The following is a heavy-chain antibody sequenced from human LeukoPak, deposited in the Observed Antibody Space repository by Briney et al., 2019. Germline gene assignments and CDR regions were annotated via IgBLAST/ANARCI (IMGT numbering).Heavy chain of an antibody. V-gene: IGHV3-43*01. CDR1: GSTFDDYT. J-gene: IGHJ3*02. CDR3: AKDFRSVAFDI. CDR2: ISWDGGST. Sequence: GGSLRLSCAASGSTFDDYTMHWVRQAPGKGLEWVSLISWDGGSTYYADSVKGRFTISRGNSKNSLYLQMNSLRTEDTALYYCAKDFRSVAFDIWGQGTMVTVSS.